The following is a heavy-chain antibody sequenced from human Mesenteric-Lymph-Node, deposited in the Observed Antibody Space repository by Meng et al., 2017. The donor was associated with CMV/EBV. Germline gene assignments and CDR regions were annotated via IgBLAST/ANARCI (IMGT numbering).Heavy chain of an antibody. Sequence: GGSLRLSCAASGFTFSTAWVSWVRQAPGKGLEWVGRIKSKTDGETTDYAAPVKGRFTISRDDSKNTLYLQMNSLKTEDTAVYYCTTLGDFWSGYYLEDYWGQGTLVTVSS. CDR1: GFTFSTAW. CDR2: IKSKTDGETT. V-gene: IGHV3-15*01. D-gene: IGHD3-3*01. J-gene: IGHJ4*02. CDR3: TTLGDFWSGYYLEDY.